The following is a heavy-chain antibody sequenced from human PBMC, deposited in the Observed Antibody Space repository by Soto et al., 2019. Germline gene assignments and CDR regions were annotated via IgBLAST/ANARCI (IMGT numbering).Heavy chain of an antibody. Sequence: QVQLVESGGGVVQPGRSLRLSCAASGFTFSSYGMHWVRQAPGKGLEWVAVIWYDGSNKYYADSVKGRFTISRDNSKNPLYLQMNSLRAEDTAVYYCAREYGDYGAFDIWGQGTMVTVS. D-gene: IGHD4-17*01. CDR3: AREYGDYGAFDI. J-gene: IGHJ3*02. V-gene: IGHV3-33*01. CDR1: GFTFSSYG. CDR2: IWYDGSNK.